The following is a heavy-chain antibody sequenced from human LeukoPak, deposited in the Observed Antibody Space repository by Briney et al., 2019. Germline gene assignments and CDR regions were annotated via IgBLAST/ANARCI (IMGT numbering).Heavy chain of an antibody. Sequence: PSETLSLTCTVSGGSISSGGYYWSWIRQHPGKGLEWIGYIYYSGSTYYNPSLKSRVTISVDTSKNQFSLKLSSVIAADTAVYYCARLYSSSWSTGWFDPWGQGTLVTVSS. V-gene: IGHV4-31*03. D-gene: IGHD6-13*01. CDR2: IYYSGST. CDR3: ARLYSSSWSTGWFDP. J-gene: IGHJ5*02. CDR1: GGSISSGGYY.